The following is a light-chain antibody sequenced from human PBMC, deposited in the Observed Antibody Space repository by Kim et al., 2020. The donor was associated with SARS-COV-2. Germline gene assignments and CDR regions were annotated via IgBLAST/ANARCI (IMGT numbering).Light chain of an antibody. CDR1: NIGSKN. CDR3: QVWDSSTEV. CDR2: RDS. Sequence: SVALGQTARIPGGGTNIGSKNGLWYQQKPGHAHVLVIYRDSNRPSGIPERFSGSNSGNTATLTISRAQAGDEADYYCQVWDSSTEVFGGGTQLTVL. V-gene: IGLV3-9*01. J-gene: IGLJ3*02.